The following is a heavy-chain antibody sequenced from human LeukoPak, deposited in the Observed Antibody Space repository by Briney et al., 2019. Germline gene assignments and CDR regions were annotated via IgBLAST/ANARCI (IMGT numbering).Heavy chain of an antibody. Sequence: PSQTLSLTCTVSGGSISSGGYYWSWIRQPPGKGLEWIGYIYHSGSTYYNPSLTSRVTISVDRSKTQFSMRLSSVPAADTAVYYCARLRMPDAFDIWGQGTMVTVSS. J-gene: IGHJ3*02. CDR1: GGSISSGGYY. D-gene: IGHD2-2*01. V-gene: IGHV4-30-2*01. CDR2: IYHSGST. CDR3: ARLRMPDAFDI.